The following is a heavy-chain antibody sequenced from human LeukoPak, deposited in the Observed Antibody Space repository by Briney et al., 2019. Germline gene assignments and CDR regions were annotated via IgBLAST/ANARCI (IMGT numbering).Heavy chain of an antibody. J-gene: IGHJ4*02. CDR3: AKGRFSGILTGYNPLDY. V-gene: IGHV3-23*01. CDR2: ISGSGGST. D-gene: IGHD3-9*01. Sequence: PGGSLRLSCAASGFTFSSYAMSWVRQAPGKGLGWVSAISGSGGSTYYADSVKGRFTISRDNSKNTLYLQMNSLRAEDTAVYYCAKGRFSGILTGYNPLDYWGQGTLVTVSS. CDR1: GFTFSSYA.